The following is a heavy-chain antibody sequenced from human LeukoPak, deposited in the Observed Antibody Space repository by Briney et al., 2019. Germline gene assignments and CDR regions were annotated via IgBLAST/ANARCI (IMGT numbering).Heavy chain of an antibody. CDR1: GDSISSGSYF. J-gene: IGHJ3*01. V-gene: IGHV4-61*02. CDR2: IYITGST. Sequence: SQTLSLTCTVFGDSISSGSYFWSWIRQPAGKGLEWIGRIYITGSTSYNPSLKSRVSISLDTSKNQFSLNLTSVTAADTATYYCAYGSQQVVHGFDVWGQGTMVTVSS. CDR3: AYGSQQVVHGFDV. D-gene: IGHD1-26*01.